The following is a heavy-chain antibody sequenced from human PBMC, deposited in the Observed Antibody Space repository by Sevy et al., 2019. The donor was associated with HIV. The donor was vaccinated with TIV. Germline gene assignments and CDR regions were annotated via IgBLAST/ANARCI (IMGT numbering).Heavy chain of an antibody. CDR2: ISSTGSVI. CDR1: GFQFSSYE. CDR3: ARDYYGSGSFEFDS. Sequence: GGSLRLSSAASGFQFSSYEMNWVRQAPGKGLEWVSYISSTGSVIHYADSVRGRFTISRDNAKNSLFLQMNSLRADDTAFYYCARDYYGSGSFEFDSWGQGALVTVSS. J-gene: IGHJ4*02. D-gene: IGHD3-10*01. V-gene: IGHV3-48*03.